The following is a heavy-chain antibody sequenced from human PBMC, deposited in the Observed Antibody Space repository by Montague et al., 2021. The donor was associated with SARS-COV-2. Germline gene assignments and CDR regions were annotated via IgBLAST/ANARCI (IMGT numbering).Heavy chain of an antibody. D-gene: IGHD2-2*01. Sequence: SLRLSFAASGFTFSNYAMRWVRHAPGKGLEWVSAISNSGSKQRYADSVMGRFTIFRDNSKNTPYLQMDSMRAADTAVYYCARERVVPPDRYIDYWGQGTLVSVSS. J-gene: IGHJ4*02. CDR2: ISNSGSKQ. CDR3: ARERVVPPDRYIDY. V-gene: IGHV3-23*01. CDR1: GFTFSNYA.